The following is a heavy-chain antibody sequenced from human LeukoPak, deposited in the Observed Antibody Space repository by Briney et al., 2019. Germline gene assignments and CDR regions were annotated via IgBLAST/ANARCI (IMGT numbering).Heavy chain of an antibody. CDR3: ARTGGYPN. CDR2: IIPIFGTA. Sequence: SVKVSCKASGYTFTSYGISWVRQAPGQGLEWMGGIIPIFGTANYAQKFQGRVTITADESTSTAYMELSSLRSEDTAVYYCARTGGYPNWGQGTLVTVSS. D-gene: IGHD2-15*01. J-gene: IGHJ4*02. V-gene: IGHV1-69*13. CDR1: GYTFTSYG.